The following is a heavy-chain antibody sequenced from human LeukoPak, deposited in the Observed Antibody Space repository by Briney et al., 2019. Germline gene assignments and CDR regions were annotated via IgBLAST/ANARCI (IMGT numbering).Heavy chain of an antibody. CDR3: AREVTMVRVPGAFDI. J-gene: IGHJ3*02. D-gene: IGHD3-10*01. CDR2: ISSSSSYI. V-gene: IGHV3-21*01. Sequence: GGSLRLSCAASGFTFSSYSMNWVRQAPGKGLEWVSSISSSSSYIYYADSVKGRFTISRDNAKNSLYLQMNSLRAEDTAVYYCAREVTMVRVPGAFDIWGQGTMVTVSS. CDR1: GFTFSSYS.